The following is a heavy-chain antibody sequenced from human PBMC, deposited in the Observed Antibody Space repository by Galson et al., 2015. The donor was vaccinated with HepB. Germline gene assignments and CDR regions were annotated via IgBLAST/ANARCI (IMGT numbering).Heavy chain of an antibody. D-gene: IGHD5/OR15-5a*01. V-gene: IGHV5-51*01. CDR2: INPGDSDT. CDR3: AKMGPRVSIDY. Sequence: KVSCKGSGYSFTNYWIGWVRQMPGKGLEWMGIINPGDSDTRYSPSFQGQVTISTDKSISTAYLQWSSLKASDTAMYYCAKMGPRVSIDYWGQGALVTVSS. J-gene: IGHJ4*02. CDR1: GYSFTNYW.